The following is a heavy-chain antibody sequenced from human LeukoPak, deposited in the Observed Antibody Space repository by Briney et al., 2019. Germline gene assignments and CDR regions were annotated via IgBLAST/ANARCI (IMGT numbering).Heavy chain of an antibody. CDR2: ISGSGGTT. V-gene: IGHV3-23*01. J-gene: IGHJ6*02. D-gene: IGHD6-13*01. CDR1: GFTFSSYA. Sequence: GGSLRLSCAASGFTFSSYAMSWVRQAPGKGLEWVSAISGSGGTTNYADSVKGRFTISRDNSKDTLYLQMDSLRAEDTAVYYCAKVGSSMSFYYYYGMDVWGQGTTVTVSS. CDR3: AKVGSSMSFYYYYGMDV.